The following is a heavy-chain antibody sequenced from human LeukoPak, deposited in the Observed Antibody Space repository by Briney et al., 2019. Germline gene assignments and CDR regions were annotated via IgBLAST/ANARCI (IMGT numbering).Heavy chain of an antibody. J-gene: IGHJ3*02. CDR3: ARAKRNGFDI. CDR1: GLIFDDYA. Sequence: GGSLRLSCEASGLIFDDYAMHWVRHVPGKGLEWVSGINWNSDIFGYADSVKGRFIISRDDAKNSLYLQMNSLRVEDTAVYYCARAKRNGFDIWGQGTMVTVSS. CDR2: INWNSDIF. V-gene: IGHV3-9*01.